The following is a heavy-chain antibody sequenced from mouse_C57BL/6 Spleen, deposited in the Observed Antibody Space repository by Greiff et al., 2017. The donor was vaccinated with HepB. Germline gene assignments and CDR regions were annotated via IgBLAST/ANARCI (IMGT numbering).Heavy chain of an antibody. J-gene: IGHJ4*01. CDR3: ARVRDSSGYDAMDY. CDR1: GYSFTDYN. CDR2: INPNYGTT. D-gene: IGHD3-2*02. V-gene: IGHV1-39*01. Sequence: EVQLQQSGPELVKPGASVKISCKASGYSFTDYNMNWVKQSNGKSLEWIGVINPNYGTTSYNQKFKGKATLTVDQSSSTAYMQLNSMTSEDSAVYYCARVRDSSGYDAMDYWGQGTSVTVSS.